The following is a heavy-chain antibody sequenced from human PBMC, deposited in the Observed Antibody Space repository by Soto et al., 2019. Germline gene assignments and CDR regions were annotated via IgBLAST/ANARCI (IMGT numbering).Heavy chain of an antibody. D-gene: IGHD3-9*01. V-gene: IGHV1-18*01. CDR2: INADNGDT. J-gene: IGHJ4*02. Sequence: ASVKVSCKASGYTFYSHSISWVRQAPGQRLEWMGWINADNGDTKYAQKFQGRVTITRDTSASTAYMELSSLRSEDTAVYYCARVTGYYYVDYWGQGTLVTVSS. CDR3: ARVTGYYYVDY. CDR1: GYTFYSHS.